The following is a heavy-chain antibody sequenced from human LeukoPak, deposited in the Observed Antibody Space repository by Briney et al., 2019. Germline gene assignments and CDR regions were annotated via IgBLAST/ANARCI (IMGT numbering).Heavy chain of an antibody. D-gene: IGHD2-15*01. CDR1: VGSISPYK. CDR2: MFDDGST. J-gene: IGHJ4*02. Sequence: SETLSLTCTVSVGSISPYKWAWIRQPPGKGLEYIGTMFDDGSTNYNPSLKSRVTISLDTSKKQLSLNLRSVTATDTAVYFCAREWSGLDYWGQGTLVTVSS. CDR3: AREWSGLDY. V-gene: IGHV4-4*08.